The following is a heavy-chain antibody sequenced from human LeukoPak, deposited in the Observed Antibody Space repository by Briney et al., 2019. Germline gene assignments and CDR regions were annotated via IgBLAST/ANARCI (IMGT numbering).Heavy chain of an antibody. CDR2: ISSSSSYI. Sequence: GGSLRLSCAASGFTFSSYSMNWVRQAPGKGLEWVSSISSSSSYIYYADSVKGRFTISRDNAKNSLYLQVNSLRAEDTAVYYCARDIQLERRGWFDPWGQGTLVTVSS. CDR3: ARDIQLERRGWFDP. CDR1: GFTFSSYS. V-gene: IGHV3-21*01. D-gene: IGHD1-1*01. J-gene: IGHJ5*02.